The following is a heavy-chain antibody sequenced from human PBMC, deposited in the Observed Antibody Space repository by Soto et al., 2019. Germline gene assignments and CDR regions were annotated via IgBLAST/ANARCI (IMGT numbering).Heavy chain of an antibody. CDR3: ARGYCSSTSCSLYYYYGIDV. CDR2: INHSGST. Sequence: SETLSLTCAVYGGSFSGYYWSWIRQPPGKGLEWIGEINHSGSTNYNPSLKSRVTISVDTSKNQFSLKLSSVTAADTAVYYCARGYCSSTSCSLYYYYGIDVWGQGTTVTVSS. CDR1: GGSFSGYY. D-gene: IGHD2-2*01. V-gene: IGHV4-34*01. J-gene: IGHJ6*02.